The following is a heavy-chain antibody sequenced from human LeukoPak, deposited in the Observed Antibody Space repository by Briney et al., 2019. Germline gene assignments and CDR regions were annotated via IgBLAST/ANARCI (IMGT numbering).Heavy chain of an antibody. CDR3: ARGTGGDSYGIDY. Sequence: GESLKISCKGSGYSFTSYWIAWVRHMPGKGLEWMGIIYPGDSDTRYSPSFQGQVTISPDKSISTAYLQWSSLKASDSAMYYFARGTGGDSYGIDYWGQGTLVTVSS. J-gene: IGHJ4*02. V-gene: IGHV5-51*01. D-gene: IGHD5-18*01. CDR2: IYPGDSDT. CDR1: GYSFTSYW.